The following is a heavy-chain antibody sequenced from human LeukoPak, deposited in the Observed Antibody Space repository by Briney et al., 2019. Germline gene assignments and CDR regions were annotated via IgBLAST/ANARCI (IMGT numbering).Heavy chain of an antibody. CDR1: GFTFSSYW. CDR2: IKQDGSEK. CDR3: ARVGATPSPYYYYYMDV. D-gene: IGHD1-26*01. J-gene: IGHJ6*03. Sequence: GGSLRLSCAASGFTFSSYWMSWVRQAPGKGLEWVANIKQDGSEKYYVDSVKGRFTISRDNAKNSLYLQMNSLRAEDTAVYYCARVGATPSPYYYYYMDVWGKGTTVTVSS. V-gene: IGHV3-7*01.